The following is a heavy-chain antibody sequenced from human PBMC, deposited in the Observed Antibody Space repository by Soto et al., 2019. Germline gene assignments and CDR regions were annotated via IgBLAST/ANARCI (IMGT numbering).Heavy chain of an antibody. CDR2: ISTSKGDT. V-gene: IGHV1-18*01. Sequence: ASVKVSCKASGYTFTSYGVAWVRQAPGQGLEWMGWISTSKGDTTYAQKFQGRVTMTTDTSTTTAYMELRSLRSDDTAVYYCATRSPAFDFWGQGTLVTVSS. CDR3: ATRSPAFDF. J-gene: IGHJ4*02. CDR1: GYTFTSYG.